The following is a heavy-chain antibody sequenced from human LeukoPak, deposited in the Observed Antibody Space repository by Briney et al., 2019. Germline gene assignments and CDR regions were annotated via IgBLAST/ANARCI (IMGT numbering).Heavy chain of an antibody. Sequence: PSETLSLTCTVSGGSVSSTNYYWTWIRQPAGKGLEWIGRIYTTGSPSYSPSLKSRVTISVDTSTNQFSLKLTSVSAADTAVYYCARDRGTNTARGVPSWFDPWGQGILVTVSS. D-gene: IGHD3-10*01. CDR2: IYTTGSP. J-gene: IGHJ5*02. V-gene: IGHV4-61*02. CDR3: ARDRGTNTARGVPSWFDP. CDR1: GGSVSSTNYY.